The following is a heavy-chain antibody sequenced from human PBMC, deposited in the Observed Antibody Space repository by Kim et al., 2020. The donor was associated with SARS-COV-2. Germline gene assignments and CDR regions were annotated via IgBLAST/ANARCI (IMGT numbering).Heavy chain of an antibody. CDR3: AKVRLNYDRGAFDI. V-gene: IGHV3-30*18. Sequence: GGSLRLSCAASGFTFSSYGMHWVRQAPGKGLEWVAVISYDGSNKYYADSVKGRFTISRDNSKNTLYLQMNSLRAEDTAVYYCAKVRLNYDRGAFDIWGQGTMVTVSS. J-gene: IGHJ3*02. D-gene: IGHD3-16*01. CDR1: GFTFSSYG. CDR2: ISYDGSNK.